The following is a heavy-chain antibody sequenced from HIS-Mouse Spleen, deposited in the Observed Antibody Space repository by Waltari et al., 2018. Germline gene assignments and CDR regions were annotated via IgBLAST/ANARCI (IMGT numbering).Heavy chain of an antibody. V-gene: IGHV1-8*01. Sequence: QVQLVQSGAEVKKPGASVKVSCKASGYSFTSYDINWVRQATGQGPEWVGWMNPNSGNTGYAQKVQGRVTMTRNTSISTAYMELSSLRCEDTAVYYCARGSSSVSYWYYYYGMDVWGQGTTVTVSS. J-gene: IGHJ6*02. CDR1: GYSFTSYD. CDR3: ARGSSSVSYWYYYYGMDV. CDR2: MNPNSGNT. D-gene: IGHD1-26*01.